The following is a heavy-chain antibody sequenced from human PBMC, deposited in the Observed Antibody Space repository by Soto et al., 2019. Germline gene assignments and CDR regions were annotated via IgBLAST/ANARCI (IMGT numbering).Heavy chain of an antibody. CDR3: VKDGAFDI. CDR2: ISYDGSNK. J-gene: IGHJ3*02. CDR1: GFIFNTYG. Sequence: QVQLVASGGGVVQPGRSLRLSCVVSGFIFNTYGIHWVRQAPGKGLECVAVISYDGSNKYYTDSVQGRVTISRDNSKNTLYLQMNSLRVDVTAVYYCVKDGAFDIWGQGTMVTVSS. V-gene: IGHV3-30*18.